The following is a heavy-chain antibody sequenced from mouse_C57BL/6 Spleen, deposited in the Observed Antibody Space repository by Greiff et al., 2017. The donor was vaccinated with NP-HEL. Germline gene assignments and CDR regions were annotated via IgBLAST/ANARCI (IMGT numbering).Heavy chain of an antibody. D-gene: IGHD1-1*01. CDR3: ARHTTVVATEGFAY. CDR1: GFTFSSYG. Sequence: EVKLMESGGDLVKPGGSLKLSCAASGFTFSSYGMSWVRQTPDKRLEWVATISSGGSYTYYPDSVKGRFTISRDNAKNTLYLQMSSLKSEDTAMYYCARHTTVVATEGFAYWGQGTLVTVSA. V-gene: IGHV5-6*01. J-gene: IGHJ3*01. CDR2: ISSGGSYT.